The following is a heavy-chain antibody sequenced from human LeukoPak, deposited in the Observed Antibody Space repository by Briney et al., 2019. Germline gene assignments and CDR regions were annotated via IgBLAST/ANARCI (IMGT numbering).Heavy chain of an antibody. D-gene: IGHD3-16*01. Sequence: SETLSLICSVSGDSLNKNFWSSIRQPPGKGLEWIGYIFHSGTTNYSPSLESRVTISLDTSKNQFSLMLTSVTAADTAVYYCARRMITTSDTFDLWGQGTMVTVSS. CDR3: ARRMITTSDTFDL. CDR1: GDSLNKNF. J-gene: IGHJ3*01. V-gene: IGHV4-59*01. CDR2: IFHSGTT.